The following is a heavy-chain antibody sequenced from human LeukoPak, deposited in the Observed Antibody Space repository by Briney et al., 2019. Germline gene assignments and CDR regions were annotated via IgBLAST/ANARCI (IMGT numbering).Heavy chain of an antibody. CDR2: IIPIFGTA. CDR1: GGTFSSYA. CDR3: ATDYCSGGSCYP. Sequence: SVKVSCKASGGTFSSYAISWVRQAPGQGPEWMGGIIPIFGTANYAQKFQGRVTITADESTSTAYMELSSLRSEDTAVYYCATDYCSGGSCYPWGQGTLVTVSS. V-gene: IGHV1-69*13. J-gene: IGHJ5*02. D-gene: IGHD2-15*01.